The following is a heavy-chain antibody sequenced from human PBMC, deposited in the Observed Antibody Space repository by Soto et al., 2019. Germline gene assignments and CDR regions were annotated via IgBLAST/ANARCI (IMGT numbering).Heavy chain of an antibody. CDR2: MNPKSGNT. D-gene: IGHD5-12*01. Sequence: QVQLVQSGAEVKTFGASVKVSCKASGYTFSANDINWVRQAPGQGLEWMGWMNPKSGNTGYAEEFQGRVTLTRNTSISTAYMELSSLKSEDTAMYYCTRPKSSGHNTLDYWGQGTLLTVSS. V-gene: IGHV1-8*01. CDR3: TRPKSSGHNTLDY. J-gene: IGHJ4*02. CDR1: GYTFSAND.